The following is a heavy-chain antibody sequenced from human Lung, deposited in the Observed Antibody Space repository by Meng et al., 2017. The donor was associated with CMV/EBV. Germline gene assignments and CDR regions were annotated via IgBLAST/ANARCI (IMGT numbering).Heavy chain of an antibody. CDR3: ARGIAVAPPSD. V-gene: IGHV3-30-3*01. D-gene: IGHD6-19*01. Sequence: GGSLRLSCAASGFTFSRFAMHWVRQAPGKGLEWVAVISYDGSNTYYADSVKGRFTISRDNSKNTLYLQMNSLRAEDTAVYHCARGIAVAPPSDWGQGTLVTVSS. CDR2: ISYDGSNT. J-gene: IGHJ4*02. CDR1: GFTFSRFA.